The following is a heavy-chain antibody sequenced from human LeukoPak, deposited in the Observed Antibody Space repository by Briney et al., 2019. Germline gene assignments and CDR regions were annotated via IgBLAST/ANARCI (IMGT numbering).Heavy chain of an antibody. D-gene: IGHD6-13*01. V-gene: IGHV3-7*01. CDR1: GFSFSNYW. Sequence: GGSLRLSCAAPGFSFSNYWMSWARQAPGKGLEWVADIRQDGSDKYYVDSVKGRFIISRDNAKKSVSLHMNNLRVEDTAVYYCVVYKYILSWSAFDFWGRGTMVTVSS. CDR2: IRQDGSDK. CDR3: VVYKYILSWSAFDF. J-gene: IGHJ3*01.